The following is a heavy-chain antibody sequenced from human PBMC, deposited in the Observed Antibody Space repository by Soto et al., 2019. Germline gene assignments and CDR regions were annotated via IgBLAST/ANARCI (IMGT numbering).Heavy chain of an antibody. J-gene: IGHJ1*01. CDR3: ARGGIAVAGTGRGAEYFQH. Sequence: QVQLQESGPGLVKPSGTLSLTCAVSGGSISSSNWWSWVRQPPGKGLEWIGYIYYSGSTYYNPSLKSRVTISVDTSKNQFSLKLSSVTAADTAVYYCARGGIAVAGTGRGAEYFQHWGQGTLVTVSS. CDR2: IYYSGST. CDR1: GGSISSSNW. V-gene: IGHV4-4*02. D-gene: IGHD6-19*01.